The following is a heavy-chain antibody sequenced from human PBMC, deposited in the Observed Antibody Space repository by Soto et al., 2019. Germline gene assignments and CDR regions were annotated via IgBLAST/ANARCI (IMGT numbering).Heavy chain of an antibody. J-gene: IGHJ4*02. CDR3: APTVAAAGYYFDY. CDR1: GGSISSSSYY. CDR2: IYYSGST. Sequence: PSETLSLTCTVSGGSISSSSYYWGWIRQPPGKGLEWIGSIYYSGSTYYNPSLKSRVTISVDTSKNQFSLKLSSVTAADTAVYYCAPTVAAAGYYFDYWGQGTLVTVSS. V-gene: IGHV4-39*01. D-gene: IGHD6-13*01.